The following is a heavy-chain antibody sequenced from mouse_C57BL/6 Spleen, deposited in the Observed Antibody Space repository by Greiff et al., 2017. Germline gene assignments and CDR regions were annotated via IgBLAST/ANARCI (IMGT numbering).Heavy chain of an antibody. J-gene: IGHJ1*03. Sequence: EVQLQQSGPELVKPGASVKIPCKASGYTFTDYNMDWVKQSHGKSLEWIGDINPNNGGTIYNQKFKGKATLTVDKSSSTAYMELRSLTSEDTAVYYCARDYGNFQRWYFDVWGTGTTVTVSS. CDR3: ARDYGNFQRWYFDV. CDR1: GYTFTDYN. CDR2: INPNNGGT. V-gene: IGHV1-18*01. D-gene: IGHD2-1*01.